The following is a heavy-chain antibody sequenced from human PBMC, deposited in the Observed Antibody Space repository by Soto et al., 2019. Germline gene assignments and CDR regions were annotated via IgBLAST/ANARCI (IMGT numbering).Heavy chain of an antibody. J-gene: IGHJ4*02. CDR2: ISGSGGST. CDR1: GFTFSSYA. V-gene: IGHV3-23*01. Sequence: PVGSLRLSCAASGFTFSSYAMSWVRQAPGKGLEWVSAISGSGGSTYYADSVKGRFTISRDNSKNTLYLQMNSLRAEDTAVYYCAKAGRGNEGVFDYWGQGTLVTVSS. D-gene: IGHD3-10*01. CDR3: AKAGRGNEGVFDY.